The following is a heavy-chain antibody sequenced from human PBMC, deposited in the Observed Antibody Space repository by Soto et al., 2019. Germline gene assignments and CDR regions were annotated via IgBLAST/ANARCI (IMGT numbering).Heavy chain of an antibody. D-gene: IGHD1-26*01. CDR3: ARSGKIVGAYYYYYGMDV. CDR2: INHSGST. V-gene: IGHV4-34*01. CDR1: GGSFSGYY. J-gene: IGHJ6*02. Sequence: SETLSLTCAVYGGSFSGYYWSWIRQPPGKGLEWIGEINHSGSTNYNPSLKSRVTISVDTSKNQFSLKLSSVTAADTAVYYCARSGKIVGAYYYYYGMDVWGHGTTVTVSS.